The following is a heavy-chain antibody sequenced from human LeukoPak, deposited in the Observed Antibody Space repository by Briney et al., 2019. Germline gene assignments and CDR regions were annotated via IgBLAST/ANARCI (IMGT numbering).Heavy chain of an antibody. Sequence: PSETLSLTCTVSGGSISSGGYYWSWIRQPPGKGLEWVGYIYHSGSTYYNPSLKSRVTISVDRSKNQFSLKLSSVTAADTAVYYCARDLRDDYGGSDYYYYMDVWGKGTTVTVSS. CDR2: IYHSGST. CDR1: GGSISSGGYY. V-gene: IGHV4-30-2*01. D-gene: IGHD4-23*01. J-gene: IGHJ6*03. CDR3: ARDLRDDYGGSDYYYYMDV.